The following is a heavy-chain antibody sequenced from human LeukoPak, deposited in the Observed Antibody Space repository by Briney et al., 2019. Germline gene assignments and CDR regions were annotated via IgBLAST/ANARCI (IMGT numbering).Heavy chain of an antibody. D-gene: IGHD2-21*01. Sequence: GGSLRLSCAASGFTVSSNYISWVRQAPGKGLEWVSVIYSGGSTYYADSVKGRFTISRDNSKNTLYLQMNSLRAEDTAVYYCCVATYYYYYYGMDVWGQGTTVTVSS. J-gene: IGHJ6*02. CDR3: CVATYYYYYYGMDV. CDR2: IYSGGST. V-gene: IGHV3-66*01. CDR1: GFTVSSNY.